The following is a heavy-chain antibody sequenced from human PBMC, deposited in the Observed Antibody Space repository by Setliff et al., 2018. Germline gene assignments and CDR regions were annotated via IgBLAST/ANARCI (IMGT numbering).Heavy chain of an antibody. Sequence: PSETLSLTCTVSGGYISNSYSWGWIRQPPGKDPEWIGNVYYSGSTSYNPSLESRITISVDTSKNQFSLQLSPVTAADTAVYYCARRVAVAGGYFDLWGRGTLVTVSS. CDR2: VYYSGST. V-gene: IGHV4-39*01. J-gene: IGHJ2*01. CDR1: GGYISNSYS. D-gene: IGHD6-19*01. CDR3: ARRVAVAGGYFDL.